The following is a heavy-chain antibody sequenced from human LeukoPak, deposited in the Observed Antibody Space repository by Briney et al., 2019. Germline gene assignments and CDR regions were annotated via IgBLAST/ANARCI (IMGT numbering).Heavy chain of an antibody. CDR1: GYSISSGYY. CDR3: ARAVPMGLDYYYYYMDV. J-gene: IGHJ6*03. D-gene: IGHD4/OR15-4a*01. CDR2: IYHSGST. Sequence: SETLSLTCTVSGYSISSGYYWGWIRQPPGKGLEWIGSIYHSGSTYHNPSLKSRVTISVDTSKNQFSLKLSSVTAADTAVYYCARAVPMGLDYYYYYMDVWGKGTTVTVTS. V-gene: IGHV4-38-2*02.